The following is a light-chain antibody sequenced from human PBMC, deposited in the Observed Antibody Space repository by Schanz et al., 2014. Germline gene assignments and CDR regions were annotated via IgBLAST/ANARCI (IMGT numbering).Light chain of an antibody. Sequence: QSALTQPPSASGSPGQSVTISCTGTSSDIGGYIFVSWYQQHPGKAPKLMIYEGSKRPAGVPDRFSGSKSGNTASLTISGLQDEDEGDYYCCGYRDNYIWVFGGGTKLTVL. J-gene: IGLJ3*02. CDR1: SSDIGGYIF. V-gene: IGLV2-8*01. CDR3: CGYRDNYIWV. CDR2: EGS.